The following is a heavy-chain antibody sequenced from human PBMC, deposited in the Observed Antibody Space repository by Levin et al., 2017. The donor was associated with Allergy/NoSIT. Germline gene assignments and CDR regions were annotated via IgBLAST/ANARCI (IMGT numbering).Heavy chain of an antibody. CDR1: GGSISSSSYY. J-gene: IGHJ4*02. CDR2: IYYSGST. CDR3: ARHEVVATNYFDY. Sequence: SETLSLTCTVSGGSISSSSYYWGWIRQPPGKGLEWIGSIYYSGSTYYNPSLKSRVTISVDTSKNQFSLKLSSVTAADTAVYYCARHEVVATNYFDYWGQGTLVTVSS. D-gene: IGHD5-12*01. V-gene: IGHV4-39*01.